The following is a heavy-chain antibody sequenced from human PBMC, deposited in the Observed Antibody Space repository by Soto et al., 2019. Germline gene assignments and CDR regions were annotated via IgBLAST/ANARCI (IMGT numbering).Heavy chain of an antibody. CDR3: ARDIGGYYYYYGMDV. CDR1: GFTFSSYA. D-gene: IGHD2-15*01. CDR2: ISYDGSNK. Sequence: GGSLRLSCAASGFTFSSYAMHWVRQAPGKGLEWVAVISYDGSNKYYADSVKGRFTISRDNSKNTLYLQMNSLRAEDTAVYYCARDIGGYYYYYGMDVWGQGTTVTV. J-gene: IGHJ6*02. V-gene: IGHV3-30-3*01.